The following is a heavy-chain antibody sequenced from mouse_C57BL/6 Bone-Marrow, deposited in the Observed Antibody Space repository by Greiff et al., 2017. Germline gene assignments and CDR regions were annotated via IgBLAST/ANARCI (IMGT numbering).Heavy chain of an antibody. CDR1: GYSFTSYY. CDR3: ARIGGYYVYYAMDY. V-gene: IGHV1-66*01. J-gene: IGHJ4*01. CDR2: IYPGSGNT. D-gene: IGHD2-3*01. Sequence: VQLQQSGPELVKPGASVKISCKASGYSFTSYYIHWVKQRPGQGLEWIGWIYPGSGNTKYNEKFKGKATLTADTSSSTAYMQLSSLTSEDSAVXYCARIGGYYVYYAMDYWGQGTSVTVSS.